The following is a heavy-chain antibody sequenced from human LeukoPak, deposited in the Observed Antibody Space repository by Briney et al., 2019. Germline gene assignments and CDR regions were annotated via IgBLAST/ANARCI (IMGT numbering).Heavy chain of an antibody. CDR1: GGSISSNNDY. J-gene: IGHJ4*02. CDR2: IYYGRSP. CDR3: ARGSKAAPGTFDY. V-gene: IGHV4-39*01. D-gene: IGHD6-13*01. Sequence: SETLSLTCTVSGGSISSNNDYWGWIRQPPGKGLEWIGNIYYGRSPYYNPSFKSRLTISVDTSKNQFSLKLSSVTATDTALYYCARGSKAAPGTFDYWGQGTLVTVSS.